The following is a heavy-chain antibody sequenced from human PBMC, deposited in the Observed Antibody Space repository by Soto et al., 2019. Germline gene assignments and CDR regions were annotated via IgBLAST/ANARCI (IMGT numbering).Heavy chain of an antibody. CDR1: DGSIRSSSDY. V-gene: IGHV4-39*01. CDR3: ARQRGDSRGYSYGPGRGDWFDP. Sequence: ETLSLTCTVSDGSIRSSSDYWGWIRQPPGKGLEWIGSIYYSGSTYYNPSLKSRVTIYVDTSKNQFSLKLSSVTAADTAVYYCARQRGDSRGYSYGPGRGDWFDPWGQGTLVTVS. CDR2: IYYSGST. D-gene: IGHD5-18*01. J-gene: IGHJ5*02.